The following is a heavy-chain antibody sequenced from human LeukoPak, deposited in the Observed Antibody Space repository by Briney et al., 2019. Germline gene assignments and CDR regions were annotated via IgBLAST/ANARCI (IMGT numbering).Heavy chain of an antibody. CDR2: IYSDNT. J-gene: IGHJ4*02. D-gene: IGHD3-9*01. Sequence: PGGSLRLSCTVSGFTVSSNFMSWVRQAPGKGLEWVSFIYSDNTHYSDSVKGRFTISRDNSKNTLYLQMNSLRAEDTAVYYCVIRLPHTTGYRFDDWGQGTLVTVSS. CDR1: GFTVSSNF. V-gene: IGHV3-53*01. CDR3: VIRLPHTTGYRFDD.